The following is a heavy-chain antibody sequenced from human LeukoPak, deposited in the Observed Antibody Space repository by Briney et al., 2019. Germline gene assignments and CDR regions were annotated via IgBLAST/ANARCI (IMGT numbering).Heavy chain of an antibody. CDR1: GGSISSSNW. CDR3: VRGLTGYSYFFDY. D-gene: IGHD3-10*01. V-gene: IGHV4-4*02. CDR2: VYYDGST. Sequence: SGTLSLTCAVSGGSISSSNWWSWVRQPPGKGLEWIGYVYYDGSTYYHPSLQSRLAISVDTSKNQFSLNLTSVAAADTAVYYCVRGLTGYSYFFDYWGQGALVTVSS. J-gene: IGHJ4*02.